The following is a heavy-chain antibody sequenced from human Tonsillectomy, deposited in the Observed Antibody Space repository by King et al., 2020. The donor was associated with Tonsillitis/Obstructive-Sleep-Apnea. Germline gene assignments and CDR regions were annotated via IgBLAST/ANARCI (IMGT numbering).Heavy chain of an antibody. Sequence: QLVQSGGGVVQPGGSLRLSCAVSGFTFDDYAMHWVRQAPGKGLEWVSLISVDGGGTYYADSVKGRFTISRDNSRNSLYLQMNSLRTEDTALSYCAKIGGTTANFDYWGQGTLVTVSS. CDR1: GFTFDDYA. CDR2: ISVDGGGT. V-gene: IGHV3-43*02. CDR3: AKIGGTTANFDY. D-gene: IGHD4-17*01. J-gene: IGHJ4*02.